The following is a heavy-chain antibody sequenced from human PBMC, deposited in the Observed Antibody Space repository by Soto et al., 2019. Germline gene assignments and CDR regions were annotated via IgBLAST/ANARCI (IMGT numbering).Heavy chain of an antibody. CDR1: GGYFNDNY. CDR2: ISRSGTT. V-gene: IGHV4-34*01. CDR3: ATSLWFGTQVEL. Sequence: QVQLQQWGAGLLKPSETLSLSCAVYGGYFNDNYYTWFRQPPGKGLEWIGEISRSGTTKYIPSLNGSAPSSFDTSKTQVSLKGTFVPAADTAVYYCATSLWFGTQVELWGQGALVTVSS. J-gene: IGHJ5*02. D-gene: IGHD3-10*01.